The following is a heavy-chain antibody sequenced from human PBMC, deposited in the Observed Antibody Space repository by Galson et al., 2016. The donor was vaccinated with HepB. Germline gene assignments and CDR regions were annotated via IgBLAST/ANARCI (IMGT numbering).Heavy chain of an antibody. D-gene: IGHD2-15*01. CDR1: GFTVSSNY. CDR2: IYSGGST. Sequence: SLRLSCAASGFTVSSNYMSWVRQAPGKGLEWVSVIYSGGSTYYADSVKGRFTISRDNSKNTLYLQMNSLRAEDTAVYYCAREKGYCSGGSCEYWFGPWGQGTLVTVSS. J-gene: IGHJ5*02. CDR3: AREKGYCSGGSCEYWFGP. V-gene: IGHV3-53*01.